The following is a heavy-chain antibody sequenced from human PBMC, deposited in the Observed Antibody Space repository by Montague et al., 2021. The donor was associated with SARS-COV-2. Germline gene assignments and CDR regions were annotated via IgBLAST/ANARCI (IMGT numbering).Heavy chain of an antibody. D-gene: IGHD2-15*01. CDR3: ARGISGPDYFDY. CDR1: GGSISSNS. J-gene: IGHJ4*02. CDR2: IYYSGST. V-gene: IGHV4-59*01. Sequence: SETLSLTCTVSGGSISSNSWNWIRQPPGRGLEWIGYIYYSGSTNYNPSLESRVTISADTSKNHFSLKLRSVTAADTAVYYCARGISGPDYFDYWGQGTLVTVSS.